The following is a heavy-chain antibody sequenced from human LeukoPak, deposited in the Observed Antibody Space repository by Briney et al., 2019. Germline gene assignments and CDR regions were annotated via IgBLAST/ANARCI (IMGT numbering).Heavy chain of an antibody. CDR3: ARDAYYDFWSGDRDYYYMDV. CDR1: GYTFTGYY. D-gene: IGHD3-3*01. J-gene: IGHJ6*03. CDR2: INPNSGGT. V-gene: IGHV1-2*02. Sequence: GAPVKVSCKASGYTFTGYYMHWVRQAPGQGLEWMGWINPNSGGTNYAQKFQGRVTMTRDTSISTAYMELSRLRSDDTAVYYGARDAYYDFWSGDRDYYYMDVWGKGTTVTVSS.